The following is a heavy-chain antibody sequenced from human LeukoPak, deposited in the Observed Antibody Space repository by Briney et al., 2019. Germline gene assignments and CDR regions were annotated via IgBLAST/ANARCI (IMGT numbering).Heavy chain of an antibody. Sequence: TGGSLRLSCAASGFTFDDYGMSWVRQAPGKGLEWVSGINWNGGSTGYADSVKGRFTISRDNAKNSLYLQMNSLRAEDTALYYCAREKGSSIYYYMDVWGKGTTVTVSS. D-gene: IGHD6-6*01. CDR1: GFTFDDYG. CDR2: INWNGGST. CDR3: AREKGSSIYYYMDV. V-gene: IGHV3-20*04. J-gene: IGHJ6*03.